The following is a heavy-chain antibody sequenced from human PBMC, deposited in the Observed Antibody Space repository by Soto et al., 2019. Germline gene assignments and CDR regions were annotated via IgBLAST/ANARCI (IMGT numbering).Heavy chain of an antibody. J-gene: IGHJ6*02. D-gene: IGHD3-3*01. Sequence: QVQLVQSGAEVKKPGSSVKVSCKASGGTFSSYAISWVRQAPGQGLEWMGGIIPIFGTAHYAQKFQGRVTITADESTRTAYMELSRLRSEDTDVYYSASCYDFWSPSGLDGGSYYYYGMDVWGQGTTVTVSS. V-gene: IGHV1-69*12. CDR2: IIPIFGTA. CDR1: GGTFSSYA. CDR3: ASCYDFWSPSGLDGGSYYYYGMDV.